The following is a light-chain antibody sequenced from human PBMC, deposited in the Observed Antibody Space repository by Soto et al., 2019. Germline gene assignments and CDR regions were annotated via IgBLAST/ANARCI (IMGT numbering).Light chain of an antibody. Sequence: EIVMTQAAATLSVSPGEGATLSCKASENGYNNLAWYQQRRGQPPRLLIYDASTRATGISPSFSASGYGTEFTLTLRSLHSEYFAVYFSQQFTNWQLTFGAGTTV. CDR1: ENGYNN. V-gene: IGKV3-15*01. CDR2: DAS. J-gene: IGKJ4*01. CDR3: QQFTNWQLT.